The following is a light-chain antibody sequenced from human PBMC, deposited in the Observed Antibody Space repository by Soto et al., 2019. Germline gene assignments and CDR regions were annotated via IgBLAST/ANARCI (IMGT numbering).Light chain of an antibody. J-gene: IGLJ1*01. Sequence: QSVLTQPASVSGSLGHSITISCTGTSSDVGAYNYVSWYQQQPGKAPKLMISEVSNRPSGVSNRFSGSKSGNTASLIISGLQAEDEADYYCCSFTSITTYVFGTGTKVTVL. CDR2: EVS. CDR1: SSDVGAYNY. V-gene: IGLV2-14*01. CDR3: CSFTSITTYV.